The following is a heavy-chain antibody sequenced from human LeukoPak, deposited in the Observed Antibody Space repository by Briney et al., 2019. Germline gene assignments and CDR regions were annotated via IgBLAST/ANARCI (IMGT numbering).Heavy chain of an antibody. Sequence: GGSLRLSCAASGFTFSSYAMSWVRQAPGKGLEWVSAISGSAASTYYADSVRGRFTISRDKSKNTLYLQMNSLRAEDTAVYYCAKGITMVVRSGYFDYWGQGTLVTVSP. J-gene: IGHJ4*02. V-gene: IGHV3-23*01. D-gene: IGHD3-10*01. CDR3: AKGITMVVRSGYFDY. CDR1: GFTFSSYA. CDR2: ISGSAAST.